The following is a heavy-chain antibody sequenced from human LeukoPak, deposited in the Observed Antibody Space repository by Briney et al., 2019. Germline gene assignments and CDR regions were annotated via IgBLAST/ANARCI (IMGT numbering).Heavy chain of an antibody. V-gene: IGHV4-39*01. CDR3: ARQFYHDSSGADY. J-gene: IGHJ4*02. Sequence: PSETLSLTCTVSGDSIRTSSYYWGWIRQPPGKGLEWIGSIYYSGNTYYNPSLKSRAAISMDTSKNQFSLKLTSVTAADTAVYYCARQFYHDSSGADYWGQGALVTVSS. CDR2: IYYSGNT. CDR1: GDSIRTSSYY. D-gene: IGHD3-22*01.